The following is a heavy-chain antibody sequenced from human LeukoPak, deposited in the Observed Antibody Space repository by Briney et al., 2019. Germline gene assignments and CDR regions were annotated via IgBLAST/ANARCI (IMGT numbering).Heavy chain of an antibody. CDR1: IGSFSGYY. CDR2: IYHSGST. D-gene: IGHD6-19*01. J-gene: IGHJ3*02. Sequence: PSETLSLTCAVYIGSFSGYYWSWIRQTPGKGLEWIGEIYHSGSTNYNPSLKSRVTISVDKSKNQFSLKLSSVTAADTAVYYCARDPSIAVAGRAFDIWGQGTMVTVSS. V-gene: IGHV4-34*01. CDR3: ARDPSIAVAGRAFDI.